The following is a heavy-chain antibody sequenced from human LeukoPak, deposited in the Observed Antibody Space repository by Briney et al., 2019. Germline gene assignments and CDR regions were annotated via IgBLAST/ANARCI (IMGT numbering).Heavy chain of an antibody. CDR1: GFTVRSYY. CDR3: ARVYGAGSYFFDY. CDR2: SYSDCRT. Sequence: GGSLRRSCVVSGFTVRSYYMSWVRQAPGKGLEWVALSYSDCRTKYADSVKGRFTVSRDNSQNMLELEMYSLRVEDTAVYFCARVYGAGSYFFDYWGQGTLVTVSS. D-gene: IGHD3-10*01. V-gene: IGHV3-53*01. J-gene: IGHJ4*02.